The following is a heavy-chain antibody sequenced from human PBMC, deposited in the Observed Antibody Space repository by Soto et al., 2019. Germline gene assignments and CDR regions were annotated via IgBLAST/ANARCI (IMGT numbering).Heavy chain of an antibody. D-gene: IGHD3-16*01. V-gene: IGHV5-51*01. CDR2: IYPGDSDT. CDR3: ARPHNNAWYDAFDI. J-gene: IGHJ3*02. Sequence: GESLKISCKGSGYNFIDFWIAWVRQMPGQGLEWMGLIYPGDSDTRYSPSFQGQVTISADKSISTAYLQWSSLQASDTAIYYCARPHNNAWYDAFDIWGQGTMVTVSS. CDR1: GYNFIDFW.